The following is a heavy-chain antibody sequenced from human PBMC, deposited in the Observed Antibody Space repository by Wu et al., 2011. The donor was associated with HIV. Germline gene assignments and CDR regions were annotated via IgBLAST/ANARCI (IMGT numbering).Heavy chain of an antibody. J-gene: IGHJ5*02. CDR1: GYTFTGYY. CDR2: INPNSGGT. Sequence: QVQLVQSGAEVKKPRSSVKVSCKASGYTFTGYYMHWVRQAPGQGLEWMGWINPNSGGTNYAQKFQGRVTMTRDTSISTAYMELSRLRSDDTAVYYCARLQGETSCNGCWWFDPWGQGTLVTVSS. CDR3: ARLQGETSCNGCWWFDP. V-gene: IGHV1-2*02. D-gene: IGHD2-2*01.